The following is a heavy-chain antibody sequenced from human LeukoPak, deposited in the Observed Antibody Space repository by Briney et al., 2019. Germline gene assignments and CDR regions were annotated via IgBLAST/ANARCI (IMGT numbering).Heavy chain of an antibody. CDR3: ARPLFNRYYFDY. Sequence: GGSLRLSCAASGFTFSSYWMSWVRQAPGEGLEWVANIKQDGSEKNYVDSVKGRFTISRDNAKNSLYLQMNSLRAEDTAVYYCARPLFNRYYFDYWGQGTLVTVSS. J-gene: IGHJ4*02. CDR2: IKQDGSEK. CDR1: GFTFSSYW. V-gene: IGHV3-7*05.